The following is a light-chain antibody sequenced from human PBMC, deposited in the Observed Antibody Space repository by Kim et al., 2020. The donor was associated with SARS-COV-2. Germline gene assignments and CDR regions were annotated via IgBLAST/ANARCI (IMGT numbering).Light chain of an antibody. V-gene: IGLV3-19*01. CDR1: SLRSYY. CDR2: GKN. J-gene: IGLJ3*02. Sequence: SSELTQDPAVSVALGQTVRITCQRDSLRSYYASWYQQKPGQAPVLVIYGKNNRPSGIPDRFSGSSSGNTASLTITGAQAEDEADYYCNSRDSSGNHPPWVFGGGTQLTVL. CDR3: NSRDSSGNHPPWV.